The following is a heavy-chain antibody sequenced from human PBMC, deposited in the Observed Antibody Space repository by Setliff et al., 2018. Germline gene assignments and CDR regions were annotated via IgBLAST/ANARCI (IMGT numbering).Heavy chain of an antibody. Sequence: PGGSLRLSCAASGFTFSTYRMHWVRQAPGKGLEWVAVIWDDGGNKYHADSVKGLFTISRYNSKNTLYLQMNSLRPEDTAVYYCARTFSGSCCYAGLESWGQGTPVTVSS. D-gene: IGHD2-15*01. V-gene: IGHV3-33*08. CDR1: GFTFSTYR. J-gene: IGHJ4*02. CDR2: IWDDGGNK. CDR3: ARTFSGSCCYAGLES.